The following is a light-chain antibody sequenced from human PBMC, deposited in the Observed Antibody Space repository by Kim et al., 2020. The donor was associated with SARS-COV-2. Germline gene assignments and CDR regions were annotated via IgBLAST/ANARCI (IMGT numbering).Light chain of an antibody. CDR2: GAS. CDR1: QSVTSK. V-gene: IGKV3-15*01. CDR3: QQYNDWPLT. Sequence: VSPGERANLSCRASQSVTSKLAWYQQKPGQAPRLLIYGASTRATGVPARFSGSGSGTEFTLTISSLQSEDFAIYCCQQYNDWPLTFGGGTKVDIK. J-gene: IGKJ4*01.